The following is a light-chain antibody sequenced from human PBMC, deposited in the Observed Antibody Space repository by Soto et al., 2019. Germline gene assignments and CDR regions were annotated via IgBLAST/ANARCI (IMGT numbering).Light chain of an antibody. Sequence: QSVLTQPASVSGSPGQSITISCTGTSSDVGGYNYVSWYQQHPGKAPKLMIYEVSNRPSGVSNSFSGSKSGNTAALTISGLQAEGEADYYCSSYTSSSTLVVFGTGTKVTVL. CDR2: EVS. CDR3: SSYTSSSTLVV. CDR1: SSDVGGYNY. J-gene: IGLJ1*01. V-gene: IGLV2-14*01.